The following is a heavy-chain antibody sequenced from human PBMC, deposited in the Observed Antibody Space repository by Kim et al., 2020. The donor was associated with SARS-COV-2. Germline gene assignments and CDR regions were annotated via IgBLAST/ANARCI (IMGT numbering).Heavy chain of an antibody. CDR2: ISAYNGDA. Sequence: ASVKVSCKASGYTISNYGISWVRQAPGQGLEWMGWISAYNGDANYAQKLQGRVTMTRDTSTSTVYMELRKLTSDDTAVYYCARENHDYGCNFDYWGQGTQVTVSS. D-gene: IGHD4-17*01. CDR1: GYTISNYG. CDR3: ARENHDYGCNFDY. J-gene: IGHJ4*02. V-gene: IGHV1-18*04.